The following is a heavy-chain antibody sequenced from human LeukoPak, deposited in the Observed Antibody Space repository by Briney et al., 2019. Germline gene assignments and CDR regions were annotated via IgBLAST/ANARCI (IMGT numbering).Heavy chain of an antibody. CDR1: GGTFSSYA. Sequence: GASVKVSCKASGGTFSSYAISWVRQAPGQGLEWMGRIIPIFGTANYAQKCQGRVTITTDESTSTAYMELSSLRSEDTAVYYCARGGYYDSSSPFDYWGQGTLVTVSS. CDR2: IIPIFGTA. J-gene: IGHJ4*02. CDR3: ARGGYYDSSSPFDY. D-gene: IGHD3-22*01. V-gene: IGHV1-69*05.